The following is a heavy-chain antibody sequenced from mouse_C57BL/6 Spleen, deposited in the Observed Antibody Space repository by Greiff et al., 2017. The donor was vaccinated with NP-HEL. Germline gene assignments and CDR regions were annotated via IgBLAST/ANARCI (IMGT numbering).Heavy chain of an antibody. J-gene: IGHJ2*01. CDR2: INPSTGGT. Sequence: EVQLQQSGPELVKPGASVKISCKASGYSFTGYYMNWVKQSPEKSLEWIGEINPSTGGTTYNQKFKAKATLTVDKSSSTAYMQLKSLTSEDSAVYYCARRNRYGSSYNYFDYWGQGTTLTVSS. V-gene: IGHV1-42*01. CDR3: ARRNRYGSSYNYFDY. CDR1: GYSFTGYY. D-gene: IGHD1-1*01.